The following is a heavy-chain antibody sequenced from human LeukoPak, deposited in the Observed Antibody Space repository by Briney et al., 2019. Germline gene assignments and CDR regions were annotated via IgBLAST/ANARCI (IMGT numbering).Heavy chain of an antibody. Sequence: GRSLRLSCAASGFTFSAYGMSWVRQAPGKGLEWVAVISKDASVKHYADSVKGRFTISRDNSRNTMYLQINSLRVEDTAVYYCAKEAGYNYAPLDSWGQGTLVTVSS. CDR3: AKEAGYNYAPLDS. V-gene: IGHV3-30*18. D-gene: IGHD5-18*01. CDR1: GFTFSAYG. CDR2: ISKDASVK. J-gene: IGHJ4*02.